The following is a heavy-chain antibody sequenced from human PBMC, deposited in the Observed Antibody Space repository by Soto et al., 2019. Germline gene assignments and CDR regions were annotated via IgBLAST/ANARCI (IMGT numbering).Heavy chain of an antibody. V-gene: IGHV4-4*07. J-gene: IGHJ6*02. CDR3: ARGGDILTGYFSAYYYYGMDV. D-gene: IGHD3-9*01. CDR2: IYTSGST. CDR1: GGSISSYY. Sequence: SETLSLTCTVSGGSISSYYRGWIRQPAGKGLEWIGRIYTSGSTNYNPSLKSRVTMSVDTSKNQFSLKLSSVTAADTAVYYCARGGDILTGYFSAYYYYGMDVWGQGTTVTVSS.